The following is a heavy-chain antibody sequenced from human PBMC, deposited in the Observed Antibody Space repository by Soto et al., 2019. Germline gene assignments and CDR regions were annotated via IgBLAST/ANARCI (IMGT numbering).Heavy chain of an antibody. CDR2: IYYSGST. D-gene: IGHD6-13*01. Sequence: PSETLSLTCTVSGGSISSYYWSWIRQPPGKGLEWIGYIYYSGSTNYNPPLKSRVTISVDTSKNQFSLKLSSVTAADTAVYYCARARSSRGIWFDPWGQGTLVTVSS. CDR3: ARARSSRGIWFDP. CDR1: GGSISSYY. J-gene: IGHJ5*02. V-gene: IGHV4-59*01.